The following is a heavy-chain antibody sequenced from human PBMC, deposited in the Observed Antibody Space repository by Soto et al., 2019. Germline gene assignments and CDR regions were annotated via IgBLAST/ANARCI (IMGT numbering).Heavy chain of an antibody. D-gene: IGHD2-21*02. CDR3: ARAHCGGDCYSGVDY. CDR1: GYTFTGYY. J-gene: IGHJ4*02. CDR2: INPNSGGT. Sequence: QVQLVQTGDKVKKPGASVKVSCKTSGYTFTGYYMHWVRQAPGQELGWMGWINPNSGGTNYAQKFQGWVTMTRDTSISTAYIELSRLRSDDTAVYYCARAHCGGDCYSGVDYWGQGTLVTVSS. V-gene: IGHV1-2*04.